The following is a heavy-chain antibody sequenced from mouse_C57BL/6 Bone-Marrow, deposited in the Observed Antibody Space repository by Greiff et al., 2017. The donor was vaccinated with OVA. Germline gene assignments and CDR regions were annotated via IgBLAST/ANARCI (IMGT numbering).Heavy chain of an antibody. CDR1: GFTFSDYY. CDR3: ASVTTVVAPHWYFDV. V-gene: IGHV5-12*01. Sequence: EVQLVESGGGLVQPGGSLKLSCAASGFTFSDYYMYWVRQTPEKRLEWVAYISNGGGSTYYPDTVKGRFTISRDNATNTLYLQMSRLKSEHTAMYYCASVTTVVAPHWYFDVWGTGTTVTVSS. J-gene: IGHJ1*03. CDR2: ISNGGGST. D-gene: IGHD1-1*01.